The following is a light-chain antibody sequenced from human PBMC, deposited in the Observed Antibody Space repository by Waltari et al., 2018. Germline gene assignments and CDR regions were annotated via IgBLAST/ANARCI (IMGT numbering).Light chain of an antibody. CDR3: AAWDDSLSGRV. V-gene: IGLV1-44*01. CDR1: SSNIGGDT. J-gene: IGLJ3*02. Sequence: QSVLTQPPSASGTPGQRVTISCSGSSSNIGGDTVNWYQQLPGTTPKVRIYSNDRRPSAVPDRFSGSKSGTSASLTISGLQSEDEADYYCAAWDDSLSGRVFGGGTKLTVL. CDR2: SND.